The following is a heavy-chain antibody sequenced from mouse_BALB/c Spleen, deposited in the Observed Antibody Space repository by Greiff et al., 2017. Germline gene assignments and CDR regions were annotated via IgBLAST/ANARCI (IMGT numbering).Heavy chain of an antibody. D-gene: IGHD2-4*01. Sequence: VQLQQSGAELVRPGTSVKVSCKASGYAFTNYLIEWVKQRPGQGLEWIGVINPGSGGTNYNEKFKGKATLTADKSSSTAYMQLSSLTSDDSAVYFCARSGMILYYYAMDYWGQGTSVTVSS. CDR1: GYAFTNYL. CDR2: INPGSGGT. CDR3: ARSGMILYYYAMDY. J-gene: IGHJ4*01. V-gene: IGHV1-54*01.